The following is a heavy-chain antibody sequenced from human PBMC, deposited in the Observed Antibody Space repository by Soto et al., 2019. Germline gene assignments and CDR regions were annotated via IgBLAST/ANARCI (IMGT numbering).Heavy chain of an antibody. D-gene: IGHD3-3*01. CDR1: GGSISSYY. CDR2: IYYSGST. V-gene: IGHV4-59*01. Sequence: ETLSLTCTVSGGSISSYYWSWIRQPPGKGLEWNGYIYYSGSTNYNPSLKSRVTISVDTSKNQFSLKLSSVTAADTAVYYCARVITWSGYYTRYFDYWGQGTLVTVSS. J-gene: IGHJ4*02. CDR3: ARVITWSGYYTRYFDY.